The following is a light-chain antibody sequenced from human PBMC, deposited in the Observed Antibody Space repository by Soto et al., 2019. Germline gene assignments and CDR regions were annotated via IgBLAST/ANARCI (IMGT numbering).Light chain of an antibody. CDR2: KAA. V-gene: IGKV1-5*03. CDR3: QHYNSFPWT. CDR1: QSISTW. J-gene: IGKJ1*01. Sequence: DIQMTQSPSTLSASVGDRVTITCRASQSISTWLAWYQQKPGKAPKLLIYKAATLESGVPSRFSGGGFRTEFTLTITSLQPDDFETYYCQHYNSFPWTFGQGTKVDIK.